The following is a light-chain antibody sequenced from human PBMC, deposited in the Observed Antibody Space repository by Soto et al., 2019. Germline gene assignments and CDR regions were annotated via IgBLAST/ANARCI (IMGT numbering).Light chain of an antibody. V-gene: IGKV1-39*01. CDR1: QSISSD. CDR2: GAS. Sequence: DIQMTQSPSSLSASVGDRVTITCRASQSISSDLNWYQQKPGEAHKLLVYGASNLQSGVPSTFSGSVSGTAFTHASSSLQPEDFATYYCQQSNNYPLTFGGGTKVEIK. CDR3: QQSNNYPLT. J-gene: IGKJ4*01.